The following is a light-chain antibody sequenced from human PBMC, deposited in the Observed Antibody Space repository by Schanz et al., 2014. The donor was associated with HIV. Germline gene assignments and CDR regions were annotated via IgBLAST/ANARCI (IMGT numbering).Light chain of an antibody. V-gene: IGLV2-14*03. CDR2: DVS. J-gene: IGLJ3*02. Sequence: QSALTQPASVSGSPGQSITISCTGTSSDVGGYNYLSWYQQHPGKAPKLMIYDVSNRPSGVSWRFSASKSGNTASLTISGLQTEDEADYYCSSYTTSGSLVFGGGTKLTVL. CDR1: SSDVGGYNY. CDR3: SSYTTSGSLV.